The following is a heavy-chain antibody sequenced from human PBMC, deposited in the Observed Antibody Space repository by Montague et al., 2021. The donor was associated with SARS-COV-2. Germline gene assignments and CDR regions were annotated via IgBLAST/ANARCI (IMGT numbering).Heavy chain of an antibody. CDR1: GASISRPD. J-gene: IGHJ6*02. V-gene: IGHV4-59*08. Sequence: SETLSLTCTVSGASISRPDWSWIRQPPGKGLEWIGDIYYTGGTAYNPSLKSRVTISVDTSKNQLSLKLISVTAADTAVYFCARHMSDCSKGICHTYYYYGWDVWGQGTPVTVSS. CDR3: ARHMSDCSKGICHTYYYYGWDV. D-gene: IGHD2-2*01. CDR2: IYYTGGT.